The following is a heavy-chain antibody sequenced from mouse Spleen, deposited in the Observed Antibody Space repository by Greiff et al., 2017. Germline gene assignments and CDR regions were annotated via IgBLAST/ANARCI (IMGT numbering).Heavy chain of an antibody. CDR2: ISNGGGST. V-gene: IGHV5-12*02. CDR1: GFTFSDYY. Sequence: EVKLMESGGGLVQPGGSRKLSCATSGFTFSDYYMYWVRQTPEKRLEWVAYISNGGGSTYYPDTVKGRFTISRDNAKNTLYLQMSRLKSEDTAMYYCAREGDGSSEDYAMDYWGQGTSVTVSS. J-gene: IGHJ4*01. D-gene: IGHD1-1*01. CDR3: AREGDGSSEDYAMDY.